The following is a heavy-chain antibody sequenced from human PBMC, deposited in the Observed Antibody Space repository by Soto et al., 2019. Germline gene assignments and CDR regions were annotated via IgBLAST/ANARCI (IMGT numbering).Heavy chain of an antibody. D-gene: IGHD3-3*01. J-gene: IGHJ4*02. CDR2: IKSDGTVT. V-gene: IGHV3-74*01. Sequence: GGSMRLSCVVAGINFSTYRMHWVRQETGKGLVWVSHIKSDGTVTHYTDSVRGRFIISRDNAKNTLFLQMNSLRAEDTAVYYCARENYDFWSGYYLDYWGQGTLVTVSS. CDR3: ARENYDFWSGYYLDY. CDR1: GINFSTYR.